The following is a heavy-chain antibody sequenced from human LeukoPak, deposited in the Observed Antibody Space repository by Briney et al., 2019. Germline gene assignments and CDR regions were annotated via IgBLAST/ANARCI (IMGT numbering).Heavy chain of an antibody. J-gene: IGHJ3*02. CDR2: IYTSGST. Sequence: SETLSLTCTVSGASISSYYWCWIRQPAGKGLEWIGRIYTSGSTNYNPSLKSRVTMSADTSKNQFSLELSSVTAADTAVYFCASGAVVDAFDIWGQGTMVTVSS. D-gene: IGHD4-23*01. CDR3: ASGAVVDAFDI. CDR1: GASISSYY. V-gene: IGHV4-4*07.